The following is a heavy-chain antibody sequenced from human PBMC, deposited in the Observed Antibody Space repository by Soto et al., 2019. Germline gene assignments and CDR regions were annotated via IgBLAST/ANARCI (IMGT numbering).Heavy chain of an antibody. J-gene: IGHJ3*02. CDR1: GFTVSSNY. D-gene: IGHD2-15*01. CDR3: ARDRYCSGGSCYWDAFDI. CDR2: IYSGGST. V-gene: IGHV3-53*04. Sequence: HPGGSLRLSCAASGFTVSSNYMSWVRQAPGKGLEWVSVIYSGGSTYYADSVKGRFTISRHNSKNTLYLQMNSLRAEDTAVYYCARDRYCSGGSCYWDAFDIWGQGTMVTVSS.